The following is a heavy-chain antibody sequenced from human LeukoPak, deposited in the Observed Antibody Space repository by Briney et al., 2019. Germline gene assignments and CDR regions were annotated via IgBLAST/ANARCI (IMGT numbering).Heavy chain of an antibody. CDR2: INPNSGGT. D-gene: IGHD3-16*02. Sequence: GASVKVSCKTSRYTFTGYYMHWVRQAPGQGLEWMGWINPNSGGTNYAQKFQGRVTMTRDTSISTAYMELSRLGSDDTAVYYCARDLERLYPGGAFDIWGQGTIVTVSS. CDR1: RYTFTGYY. V-gene: IGHV1-2*02. J-gene: IGHJ3*02. CDR3: ARDLERLYPGGAFDI.